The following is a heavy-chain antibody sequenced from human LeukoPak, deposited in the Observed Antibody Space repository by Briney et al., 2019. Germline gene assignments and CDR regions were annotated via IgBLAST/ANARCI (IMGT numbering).Heavy chain of an antibody. D-gene: IGHD2-2*01. CDR1: GGSFSGYY. Sequence: SETLSLTCAVYGGSFSGYYWSWIRQPPGKGLEWIGEINHSGNTNYNPSLKSRVTISVDTSKNQFSLKLSSVTAADTAVYYCARDVVAAVGSFDYWGQGTQVTVSS. CDR2: INHSGNT. J-gene: IGHJ4*02. CDR3: ARDVVAAVGSFDY. V-gene: IGHV4-34*01.